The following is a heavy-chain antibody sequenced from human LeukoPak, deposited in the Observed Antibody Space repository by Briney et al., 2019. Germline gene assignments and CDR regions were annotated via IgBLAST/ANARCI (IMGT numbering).Heavy chain of an antibody. Sequence: SETLSLTCTVSGGSISSSSYYWGWIRQPPGKGLEWIGSIYYSGSTYYNPSLKSRVTISVDTSKNQFSLKLSSVTAADTAVYYCARGGYCSSTSCYSQYSSSSRRGVWFDPWGQGTLVTVSS. CDR1: GGSISSSSYY. D-gene: IGHD2-2*01. V-gene: IGHV4-39*07. CDR2: IYYSGST. J-gene: IGHJ5*02. CDR3: ARGGYCSSTSCYSQYSSSSRRGVWFDP.